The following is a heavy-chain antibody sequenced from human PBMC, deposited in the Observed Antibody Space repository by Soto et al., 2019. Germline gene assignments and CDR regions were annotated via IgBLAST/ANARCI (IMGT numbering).Heavy chain of an antibody. CDR1: GGSVSSGSYY. D-gene: IGHD6-13*01. J-gene: IGHJ5*02. CDR3: ARYGIAAAASLDWFDP. V-gene: IGHV4-61*01. CDR2: IYYSGST. Sequence: SETLSLTCTVSGGSVSSGSYYWSWIRQPPGKGLEWIGYIYYSGSTNYNPSLKSRVTISVDTSKNQFSLKLSSVTAADTAVYYCARYGIAAAASLDWFDPWGQGTLVTVS.